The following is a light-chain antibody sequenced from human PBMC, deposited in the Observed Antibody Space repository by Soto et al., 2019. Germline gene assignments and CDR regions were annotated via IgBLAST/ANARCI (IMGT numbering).Light chain of an antibody. Sequence: EIVMTQSPATLSLSPGERATLSCRASQSVSSSYLSWYQQKPGQAPRLLIYGASTRATGIPARFSGSGSGTDFTLTISSLQPEDCADYYRQQDYNLPLTFGGGTKVEIK. CDR1: QSVSSSY. CDR3: QQDYNLPLT. J-gene: IGKJ4*01. CDR2: GAS. V-gene: IGKV3D-7*01.